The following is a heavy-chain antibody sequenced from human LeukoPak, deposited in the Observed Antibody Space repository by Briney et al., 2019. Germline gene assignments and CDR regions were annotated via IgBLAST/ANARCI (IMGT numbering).Heavy chain of an antibody. V-gene: IGHV3-11*01. CDR3: AKPGSMVVAATEFDY. D-gene: IGHD2-15*01. J-gene: IGHJ4*02. Sequence: GGSLRLSCAASGFTFSDFYMSWIRQAPGKGLEWVSYISSSGSTIYYADSVKGRFTISRDNSKNTLYLQMNSLRAGDTAVYYCAKPGSMVVAATEFDYWGQGTLVTVSS. CDR1: GFTFSDFY. CDR2: ISSSGSTI.